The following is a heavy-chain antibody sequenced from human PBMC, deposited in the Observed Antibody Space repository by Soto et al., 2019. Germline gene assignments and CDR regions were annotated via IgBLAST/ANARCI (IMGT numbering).Heavy chain of an antibody. V-gene: IGHV4-34*01. CDR1: GGSFSGYY. Sequence: KPSETLSLTCAVYGGSFSGYYWSWIRLPPGKGLEWIGEINHSGSTNYNPSLKSRVTISVDTSKNQFSLKLSSVTAADTAVYYCAREGYCSGGSCYSRTLDYWGQGTLVTVSS. CDR3: AREGYCSGGSCYSRTLDY. CDR2: INHSGST. D-gene: IGHD2-15*01. J-gene: IGHJ4*02.